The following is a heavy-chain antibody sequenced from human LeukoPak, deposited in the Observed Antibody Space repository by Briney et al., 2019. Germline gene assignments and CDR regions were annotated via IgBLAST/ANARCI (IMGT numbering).Heavy chain of an antibody. CDR1: GGSFSGYY. Sequence: NSSETLSLTCAVYGGSFSGYYWSWIRQPPGKGLEWIGEINHSGSTNYNPSLKSRVTISVDTSKNQFSLKLSSVTAADTAVYYCARVRYCSSTSCYFRRNAFDIWGQGTMVTVSS. CDR2: INHSGST. V-gene: IGHV4-34*01. D-gene: IGHD2-2*01. J-gene: IGHJ3*02. CDR3: ARVRYCSSTSCYFRRNAFDI.